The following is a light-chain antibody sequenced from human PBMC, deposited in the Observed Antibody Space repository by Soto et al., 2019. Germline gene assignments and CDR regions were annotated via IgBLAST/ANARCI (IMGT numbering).Light chain of an antibody. V-gene: IGKV3-20*01. CDR1: QSVSSSY. Sequence: EIGLTQPPGTLSLSPGERATLSSRASQSVSSSYLAWYQQKPGQAPRLLIYGASSRATGIPDRFSGSGSGTDFTLTSRRLEPEGFAVYYCQQYGGSPITFGQGTRLQIK. CDR2: GAS. CDR3: QQYGGSPIT. J-gene: IGKJ5*01.